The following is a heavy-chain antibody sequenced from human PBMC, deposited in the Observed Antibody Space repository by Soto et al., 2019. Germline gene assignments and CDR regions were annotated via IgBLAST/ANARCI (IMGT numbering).Heavy chain of an antibody. V-gene: IGHV1-8*01. CDR3: ARAPRNWGFDF. J-gene: IGHJ4*02. CDR1: GYPFTSYD. Sequence: QVQLVQSGAAVKNPGGSVKVSCKASGYPFTSYDFNWVRQATGQGPEWLGWMNPVSGDTGYSQKFQGRVTMTSDTSISTAYMELSSRRSEDTAGYYCARAPRNWGFDFWGQGTQVTGSS. D-gene: IGHD7-27*01. CDR2: MNPVSGDT.